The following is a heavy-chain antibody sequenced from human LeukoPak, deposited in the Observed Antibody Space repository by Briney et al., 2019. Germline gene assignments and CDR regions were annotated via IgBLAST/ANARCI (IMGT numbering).Heavy chain of an antibody. CDR1: GGTFSSYA. CDR2: IIPIFGTA. D-gene: IGHD5-18*01. V-gene: IGHV1-69*01. J-gene: IGHJ4*02. CDR3: ARGRLGDTAMVTSDY. Sequence: ASVKVSCKASGGTFSSYAISWVRQAPGQGLEWMGGIIPIFGTANYAQKLQGRVTITADESTSTAYMELSSLRSEDTAVYYCARGRLGDTAMVTSDYWGQGTLVTVSS.